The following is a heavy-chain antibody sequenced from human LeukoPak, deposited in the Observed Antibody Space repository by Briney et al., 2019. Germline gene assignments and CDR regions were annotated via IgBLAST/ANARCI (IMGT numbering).Heavy chain of an antibody. Sequence: SVKVSCKASGGTFSSYAISWVRQAPGQGLEWMGRIIPIFGTANYAQKFQGRATITTDESTSTAYMELSSLRSEDTAVYYCASRTIFPPVAAFDIWGKGTMVTVSS. CDR2: IIPIFGTA. D-gene: IGHD3-9*01. V-gene: IGHV1-69*05. CDR3: ASRTIFPPVAAFDI. J-gene: IGHJ3*02. CDR1: GGTFSSYA.